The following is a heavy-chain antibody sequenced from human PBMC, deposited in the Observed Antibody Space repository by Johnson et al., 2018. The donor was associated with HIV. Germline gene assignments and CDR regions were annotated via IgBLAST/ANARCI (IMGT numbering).Heavy chain of an antibody. CDR2: IYSGGST. V-gene: IGHV3-66*01. Sequence: VQLVESGGGLVQPGGSLRLSCAASGFTVSSNYMSWVRQAPGKGLEWVSVIYSGGSTYYADSVKGRFTISRDNSKNTLYLQMNSLRAEDTAVYYCARAPKGGDYGDGAFDIWGQGTMVTVSS. D-gene: IGHD4-17*01. CDR1: GFTVSSNY. CDR3: ARAPKGGDYGDGAFDI. J-gene: IGHJ3*02.